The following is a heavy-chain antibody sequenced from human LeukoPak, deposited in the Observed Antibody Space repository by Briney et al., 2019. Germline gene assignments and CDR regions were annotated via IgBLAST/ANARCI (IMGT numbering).Heavy chain of an antibody. CDR2: IHSTGST. J-gene: IGHJ4*02. V-gene: IGHV4-59*08. D-gene: IGHD4-11*01. CDR3: ARQDKDYPYYFDL. Sequence: PSETLSLTCTVSGGSISSYFWSWIRQFPGKGLEWIAYIHSTGSTNYNPSLKSRVAISVDTSRNHFSLKLSSVTAADTAVYYCARQDKDYPYYFDLGGQGTLVTVSS. CDR1: GGSISSYF.